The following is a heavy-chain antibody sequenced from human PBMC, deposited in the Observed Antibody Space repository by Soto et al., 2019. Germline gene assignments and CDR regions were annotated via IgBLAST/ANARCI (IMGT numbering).Heavy chain of an antibody. CDR3: ANYYDSSGYPHGFFQH. V-gene: IGHV3-23*01. Sequence: EVQLLESGGGLVQPGGFPRLSCATSGLTSSNYAMSWVRQAPGKGLEWVSSIGGRDDSTYYAESVQGRFTISRDISKNALYLHMNSLRVDDTAIYYCANYYDSSGYPHGFFQHWGQGTLVTVSS. D-gene: IGHD3-22*01. CDR2: IGGRDDST. J-gene: IGHJ1*01. CDR1: GLTSSNYA.